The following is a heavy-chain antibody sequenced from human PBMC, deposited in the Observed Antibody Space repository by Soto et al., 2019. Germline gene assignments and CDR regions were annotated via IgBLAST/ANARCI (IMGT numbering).Heavy chain of an antibody. CDR2: IIDSGAST. V-gene: IGHV3-23*01. Sequence: EVQLLESGGGLVQPGGSLRLSCAASGFTFRSCAMGWVRQAPGKGLEWVSDIIDSGASTYYADSVKGRFTISRDNXXSTLYRQMNSLRAEDTALYYCAKGRSYYYYYGVDVWGQGTTVTVSS. J-gene: IGHJ6*02. CDR1: GFTFRSCA. CDR3: AKGRSYYYYYGVDV.